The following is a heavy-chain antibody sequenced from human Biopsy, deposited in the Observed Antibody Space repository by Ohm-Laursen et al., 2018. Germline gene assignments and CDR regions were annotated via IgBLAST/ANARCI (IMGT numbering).Heavy chain of an antibody. D-gene: IGHD5-24*01. CDR2: IYVSGST. Sequence: GTLSLTCSVSGTSIITYSWSWIRQPAGKGLEWIGRIYVSGSTNYNPSLKSRVTMSVNTSKKQFSLRLSSVTAADTAVYYCASAGYNPDWNFDLWGRGTLVTVSS. CDR3: ASAGYNPDWNFDL. CDR1: GTSIITYS. J-gene: IGHJ2*01. V-gene: IGHV4-4*07.